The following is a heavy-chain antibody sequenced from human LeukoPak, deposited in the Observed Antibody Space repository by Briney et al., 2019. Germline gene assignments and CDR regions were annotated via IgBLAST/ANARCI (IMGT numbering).Heavy chain of an antibody. D-gene: IGHD6-19*01. CDR3: ATTLGSGWKFDY. V-gene: IGHV3-30*03. CDR2: ISYDGSNK. Sequence: GRSLRLSCAASGFTFRNYGIHWVRQAPGKGLEWVAVISYDGSNKYADSVKGRFTISRDNSKNTLYLQMNSLRAEDTAVYYCATTLGSGWKFDYWGQGTLVTVSS. CDR1: GFTFRNYG. J-gene: IGHJ4*02.